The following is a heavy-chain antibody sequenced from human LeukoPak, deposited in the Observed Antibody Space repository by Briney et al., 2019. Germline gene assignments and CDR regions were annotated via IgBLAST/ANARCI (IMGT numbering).Heavy chain of an antibody. D-gene: IGHD1-7*01. V-gene: IGHV4-39*07. CDR3: ARSRRNSRTDFEY. J-gene: IGHJ4*02. CDR1: GDSISTSNFH. CDR2: LDYSATI. Sequence: SGTLSLTCTVSGDSISTSNFHWGWIRQPPGKGLEWIGSLDYSATIYYNPSLNSRVTLSLDTSRNQFSLSLISATDADTAVYYCARSRRNSRTDFEYWGQGTLVTVSS.